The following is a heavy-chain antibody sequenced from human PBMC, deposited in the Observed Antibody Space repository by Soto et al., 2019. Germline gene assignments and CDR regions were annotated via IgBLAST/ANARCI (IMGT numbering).Heavy chain of an antibody. CDR1: GGSISSYY. CDR2: IYYSGST. CDR3: ARSTTTVVTSFDY. D-gene: IGHD4-17*01. V-gene: IGHV4-59*08. J-gene: IGHJ4*02. Sequence: QVQLQESGPGLVKPSETLSLTCTVSGGSISSYYWSWIRQPPGKGLEWIGYIYYSGSTNYNPSLRRPVTISVDTSKNQFSLKLSSVTAADTAVYYCARSTTTVVTSFDYWGQGTLVTVSS.